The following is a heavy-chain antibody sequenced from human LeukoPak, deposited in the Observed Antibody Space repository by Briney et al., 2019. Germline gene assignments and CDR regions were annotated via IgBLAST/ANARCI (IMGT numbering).Heavy chain of an antibody. J-gene: IGHJ4*02. CDR3: ARSAIVPGDDY. CDR2: IYSGGST. Sequence: GGSLRLSCAASGFTVRSNYMSWVRQAPGKGLEWVSVIYSGGSTYYADSVKGRFTISRDNSKNTLYLEMNSLRAEDTAVYYCARSAIVPGDDYWGQGTLVTVSS. D-gene: IGHD1-26*01. V-gene: IGHV3-66*02. CDR1: GFTVRSNY.